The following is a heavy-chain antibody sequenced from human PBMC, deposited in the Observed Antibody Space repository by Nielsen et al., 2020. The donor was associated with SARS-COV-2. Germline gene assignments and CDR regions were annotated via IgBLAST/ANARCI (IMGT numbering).Heavy chain of an antibody. CDR3: ARDGGVNTAMVHYYGMDV. D-gene: IGHD3-10*01. J-gene: IGHJ6*02. CDR2: IKQDGTET. Sequence: VGQAAGKGQQWGANIKQDGTETHYADSVKGRFTVSRDTAKNSLYLQMNSLRAEDTAVYYCARDGGVNTAMVHYYGMDVWGQGTTVTVSS. V-gene: IGHV3-7*03.